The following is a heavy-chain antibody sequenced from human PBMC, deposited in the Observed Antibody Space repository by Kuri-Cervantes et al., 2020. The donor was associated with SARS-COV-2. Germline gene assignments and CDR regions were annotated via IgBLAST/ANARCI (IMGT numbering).Heavy chain of an antibody. Sequence: GESLKISCAASGFTFSSYAMSWVRQAPGRGLEWVSAISGSGGSTYYADSVKGRFTISRDNSKNTLYLQMNSLRAEDTAVYYCASHPRGSGSYYLDWGQGTLVTVSS. J-gene: IGHJ4*02. V-gene: IGHV3-23*01. CDR2: ISGSGGST. CDR1: GFTFSSYA. CDR3: ASHPRGSGSYYLD. D-gene: IGHD3-10*01.